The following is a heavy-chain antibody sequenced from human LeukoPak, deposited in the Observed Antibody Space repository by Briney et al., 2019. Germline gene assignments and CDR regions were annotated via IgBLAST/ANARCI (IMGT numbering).Heavy chain of an antibody. CDR2: ISVYNGNT. D-gene: IGHD6-19*01. J-gene: IGHJ3*02. CDR3: ARDLRTVTVAGLGVFDI. Sequence: ASVKVSCKASGYTFTSYGISWVRQAPGQGLEWMGWISVYNGNTNYAQKFQGRVTMNRDMSTSTIYLELTSLRSDDTAFYYCARDLRTVTVAGLGVFDIWGQGTIVSVSS. CDR1: GYTFTSYG. V-gene: IGHV1-18*01.